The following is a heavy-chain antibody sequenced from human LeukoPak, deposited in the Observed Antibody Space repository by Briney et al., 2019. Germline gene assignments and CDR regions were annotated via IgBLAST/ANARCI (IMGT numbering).Heavy chain of an antibody. J-gene: IGHJ5*02. D-gene: IGHD3-16*02. V-gene: IGHV3-11*01. CDR3: ARLPGSGFGGVIVNNWFDP. CDR2: ISSSGSTI. Sequence: PGGSLRLSCAASGFTFSDYYMSWIRQAPGKGLEWVSYISSSGSTIYYADSVKGRFTISRDNAKNSLYLQMNSLRAEDTAVYYCARLPGSGFGGVIVNNWFDPWGQGTLVTVSS. CDR1: GFTFSDYY.